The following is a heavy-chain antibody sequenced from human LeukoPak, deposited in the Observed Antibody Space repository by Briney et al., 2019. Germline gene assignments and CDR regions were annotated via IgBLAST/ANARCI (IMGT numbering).Heavy chain of an antibody. CDR3: AKDAYSGFSSSYNMDS. J-gene: IGHJ4*02. V-gene: IGHV1-2*02. Sequence: GASVKVSCKASGYTFTGYYMHWVRQAPGQGLEWMGWINPNSGGTNYAQKFQGRVTMTRDTSINTAYMELHSLTSDDTAMYYCAKDAYSGFSSSYNMDSGGQGTLVTVSA. D-gene: IGHD5-18*01. CDR2: INPNSGGT. CDR1: GYTFTGYY.